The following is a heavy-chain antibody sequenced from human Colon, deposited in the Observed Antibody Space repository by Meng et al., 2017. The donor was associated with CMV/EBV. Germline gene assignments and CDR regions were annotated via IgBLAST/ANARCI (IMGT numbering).Heavy chain of an antibody. CDR1: GFTFSSYS. V-gene: IGHV3-48*04. D-gene: IGHD3-3*02. Sequence: GESLKISCAASGFTFSSYSMNWVRQAPGKGLEWVSYISSSSSTIYYADSVKGRFTISRDNAKNSLYLQMNSLRAEDTAVYYCAILAKPSFGYWGQGTLVTVS. CDR3: AILAKPSFGY. CDR2: ISSSSSTI. J-gene: IGHJ4*02.